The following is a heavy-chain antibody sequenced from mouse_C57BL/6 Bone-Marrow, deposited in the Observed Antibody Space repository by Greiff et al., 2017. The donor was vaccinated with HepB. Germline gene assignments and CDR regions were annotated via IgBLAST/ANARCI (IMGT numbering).Heavy chain of an antibody. CDR2: IYPRSGNT. CDR1: GYTFKSYG. J-gene: IGHJ4*01. D-gene: IGHD1-2*01. V-gene: IGHV1-81*01. CDR3: ASRGHGYYAMDY. Sequence: QVQLQQSGAELARPGASVKLSCKASGYTFKSYGISWVKQGTGQGLEWIGEIYPRSGNTYYNEKFKGKATLTADKSSSTAYMELRSLTSEDSAVYFCASRGHGYYAMDYWCQGTSVTVSS.